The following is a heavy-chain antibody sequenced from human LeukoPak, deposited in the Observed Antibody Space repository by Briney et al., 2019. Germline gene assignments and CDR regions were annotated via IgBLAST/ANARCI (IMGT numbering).Heavy chain of an antibody. CDR3: ARWSDCSSTSCYIHYYYYVDV. CDR2: INPNSGGT. J-gene: IGHJ6*03. V-gene: IGHV1-2*02. CDR1: GYTFTGYY. D-gene: IGHD2-2*02. Sequence: GASVKVSCKASGYTFTGYYMHWVRQAPGQGLEWMGWINPNSGGTNYAQKFQGRVTMTRDTSISTAYMELSRLRSDDTAVYYCARWSDCSSTSCYIHYYYYVDVWGKGTTVTVSS.